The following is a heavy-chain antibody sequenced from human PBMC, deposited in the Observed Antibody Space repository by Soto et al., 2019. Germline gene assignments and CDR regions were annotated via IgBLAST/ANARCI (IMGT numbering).Heavy chain of an antibody. CDR3: ARVDCYDSSGYSSAKFDY. Sequence: SVKVSCKASGGTFSSYAISWVRQAPGQGLEWMGGIILIFGTANYAQKFQGRVTITADESTSTAYMELSSLRSEDTAVYYCARVDCYDSSGYSSAKFDYWGQGTLVTVSS. J-gene: IGHJ4*02. V-gene: IGHV1-69*13. CDR2: IILIFGTA. D-gene: IGHD3-22*01. CDR1: GGTFSSYA.